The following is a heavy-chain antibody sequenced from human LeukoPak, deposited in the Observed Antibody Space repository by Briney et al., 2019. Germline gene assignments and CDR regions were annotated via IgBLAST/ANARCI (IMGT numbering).Heavy chain of an antibody. D-gene: IGHD5-12*01. CDR3: ARSSGYDHNYYYYYMDV. CDR2: IYPGDFDT. V-gene: IGHV5-51*01. J-gene: IGHJ6*03. CDR1: GYSFTSYW. Sequence: GESLKISCKGSGYSFTSYWIGWVRQMPGKGLEWMGIIYPGDFDTRYSPSFQGQVTISADKSISTAYLQWSSLKASDTAMYYCARSSGYDHNYYYYYMDVWGKGTTVTVSS.